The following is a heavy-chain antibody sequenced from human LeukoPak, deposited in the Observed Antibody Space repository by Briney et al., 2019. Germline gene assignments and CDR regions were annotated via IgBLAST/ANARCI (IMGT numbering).Heavy chain of an antibody. J-gene: IGHJ6*03. D-gene: IGHD5-12*01. V-gene: IGHV3-64*01. Sequence: GGSLRLSCAASGFTFSSYAMHWVRQAPGKGLEYVSAISSNGGSTYYANSVKGRFTISRDNSKNTLYLQMGSLRAEDMAVYYCAIRGYSGYDSYYMDVWGKGTTVTVSS. CDR1: GFTFSSYA. CDR2: ISSNGGST. CDR3: AIRGYSGYDSYYMDV.